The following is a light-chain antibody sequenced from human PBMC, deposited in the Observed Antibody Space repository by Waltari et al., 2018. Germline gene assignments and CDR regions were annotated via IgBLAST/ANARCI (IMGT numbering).Light chain of an antibody. CDR2: GAY. V-gene: IGKV3-15*01. CDR1: QSVSSN. Sequence: ELVMTQSPATLSLSPGDPASLSCSASQSVSSNLAWYQQKPGQAPRLLIYGAYTRATGIPARFSGSGSGTEFTLTISSLQSEDFAVYYCQQYNNWPPYTFGQGTKLEIK. J-gene: IGKJ2*01. CDR3: QQYNNWPPYT.